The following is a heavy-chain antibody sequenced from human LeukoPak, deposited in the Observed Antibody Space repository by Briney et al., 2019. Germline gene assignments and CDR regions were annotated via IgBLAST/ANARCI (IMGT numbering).Heavy chain of an antibody. CDR1: GSIFSGDN. CDR3: AKVSTLSSGWHRIFTDAFDI. J-gene: IGHJ3*02. Sequence: GGSLRLSCTASGSIFSGDNMSWVRQAPGKGLEWVSAASGSGDRTYYADSVRGRFTISRDNSKNTLFLQMNTLRVEDTAVYYCAKVSTLSSGWHRIFTDAFDIWGQGTMVTVSS. CDR2: ASGSGDRT. D-gene: IGHD6-25*01. V-gene: IGHV3-23*01.